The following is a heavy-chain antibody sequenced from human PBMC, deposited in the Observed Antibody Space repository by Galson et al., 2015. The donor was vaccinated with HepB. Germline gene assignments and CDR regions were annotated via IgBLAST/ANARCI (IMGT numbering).Heavy chain of an antibody. CDR1: GYTFTGYY. J-gene: IGHJ5*02. Sequence: SVKVSCKASGYTFTGYYMHWVRQAPGQGLEWMGWINPNNGGTKYAQKFQGWVTMTRDTSISTAYMEVSRLTSDDTAVYYCARGRGDLRNNWFDPWGQGTLVTVSS. D-gene: IGHD3-16*01. CDR3: ARGRGDLRNNWFDP. CDR2: INPNNGGT. V-gene: IGHV1-2*04.